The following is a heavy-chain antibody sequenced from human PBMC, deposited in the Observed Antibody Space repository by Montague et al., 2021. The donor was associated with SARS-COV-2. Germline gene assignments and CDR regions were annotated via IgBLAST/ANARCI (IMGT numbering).Heavy chain of an antibody. CDR1: GGSISSGGFY. CDR2: IYYSGIT. Sequence: TLSLTCTVSGGSISSGGFYWTWIRQHPGKGLEWIGYIYYSGITYYYPSLKSRVSISLDRSKNQFSLHVRSVTAADTAVDYCARGSPMVQGAGNWFDPWGQGTLVTVS. D-gene: IGHD3-10*01. J-gene: IGHJ5*02. CDR3: ARGSPMVQGAGNWFDP. V-gene: IGHV4-31*03.